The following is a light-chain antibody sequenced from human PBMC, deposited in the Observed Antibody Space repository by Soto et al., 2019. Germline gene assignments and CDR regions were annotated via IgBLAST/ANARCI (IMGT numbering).Light chain of an antibody. Sequence: QSALAQPASVSGSPGQSITISCTGGSSDIGGYNYVSWYQQHPGRAPRLLILEVTNRPSGVPDRFSGSKSGNTASLIIRGLQVEDEADYFCSSYSSKTPPYVFGTGTKVTVL. CDR1: SSDIGGYNY. V-gene: IGLV2-14*01. CDR2: EVT. CDR3: SSYSSKTPPYV. J-gene: IGLJ1*01.